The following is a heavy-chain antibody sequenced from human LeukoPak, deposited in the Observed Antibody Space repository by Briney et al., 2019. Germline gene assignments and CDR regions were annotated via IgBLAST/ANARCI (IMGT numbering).Heavy chain of an antibody. Sequence: GPVKGSCKGSCYTFSTYYITRGGQAPGQGVEWRGWISAYNGNTEYAQKFQGRVTMTRDTSTSTAYMELRSLKSDDTAVYYCARAYGGQHSWFDPWGQGTLVTVSS. V-gene: IGHV1-18*01. D-gene: IGHD4/OR15-4a*01. CDR2: ISAYNGNT. J-gene: IGHJ5*02. CDR3: ARAYGGQHSWFDP. CDR1: CYTFSTYY.